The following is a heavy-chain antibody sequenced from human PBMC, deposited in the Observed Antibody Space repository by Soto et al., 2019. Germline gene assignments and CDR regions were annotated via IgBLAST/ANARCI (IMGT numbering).Heavy chain of an antibody. Sequence: SETLSLTCAVSGGSISSGGYSWSWIRQPPGKGLEWIGYIYHSGITYYNPSLKSRVTISVYRSKNQFSLNLSSVTAANTAVYYCARMVVATLPYYLDYWGQGTLVTVSS. J-gene: IGHJ4*02. CDR1: GGSISSGGYS. D-gene: IGHD5-12*01. CDR3: ARMVVATLPYYLDY. CDR2: IYHSGIT. V-gene: IGHV4-30-2*01.